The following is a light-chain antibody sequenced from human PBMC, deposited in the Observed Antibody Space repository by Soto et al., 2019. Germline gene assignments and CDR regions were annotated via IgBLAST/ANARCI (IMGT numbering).Light chain of an antibody. V-gene: IGKV3-20*01. CDR1: QNINSRY. CDR2: GAS. Sequence: EIVLTQSPGTLSLSPGERATLSCRASQNINSRYLAWYQQKPGQAPRLLIYGASSRATGIPDRFSGSGSGTDFILTISRLEPEDFAVYYCQQFGSSPGFTFGPGTKVDIK. J-gene: IGKJ3*01. CDR3: QQFGSSPGFT.